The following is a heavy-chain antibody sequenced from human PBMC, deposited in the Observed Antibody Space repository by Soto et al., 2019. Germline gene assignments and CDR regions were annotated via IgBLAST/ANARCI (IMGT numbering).Heavy chain of an antibody. J-gene: IGHJ4*02. V-gene: IGHV1-18*01. D-gene: IGHD3-22*01. CDR2: ISAYNGNT. Sequence: QVQLVQSGAEVKKPRAAGKVSCEASGYTFTSYGISWVRQAPGQGLEWMGWISAYNGNTNYAQKLQGRVTMTTDTSTSTAYMELRSLRSDDTAVYYCARDLDYYDSSGYYYFSDYWGQGTLVTVSS. CDR3: ARDLDYYDSSGYYYFSDY. CDR1: GYTFTSYG.